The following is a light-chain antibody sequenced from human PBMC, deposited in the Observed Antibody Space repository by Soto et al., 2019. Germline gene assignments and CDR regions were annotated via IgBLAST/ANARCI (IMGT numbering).Light chain of an antibody. V-gene: IGKV3-20*01. Sequence: EIVLPQSPGTLSLSPGERTTLSCRASQSVSSSYLAWYQQKPGQAPRLLIYGASSRATGIPDRFSASGSGTDFTLTISRLETEDFAVYYCQQYGSSPPGGTFGQGTKVELK. CDR3: QQYGSSPPGGT. CDR2: GAS. CDR1: QSVSSSY. J-gene: IGKJ1*01.